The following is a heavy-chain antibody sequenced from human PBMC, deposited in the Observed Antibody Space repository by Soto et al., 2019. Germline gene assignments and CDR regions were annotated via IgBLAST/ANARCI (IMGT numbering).Heavy chain of an antibody. CDR3: ARETVLGPDNWFDP. CDR2: LYTSGNT. V-gene: IGHV4-4*07. CDR1: GGSFTTYY. J-gene: IGHJ5*02. Sequence: SETLSLTCTVSGGSFTTYYWNWIRQPAGKRLEWIGRLYTSGNTKYNPSLKSRLTMSLDTSKRQFSLKLSSVTAADTAIYYCARETVLGPDNWFDPWGQGILVTVSS. D-gene: IGHD3-16*01.